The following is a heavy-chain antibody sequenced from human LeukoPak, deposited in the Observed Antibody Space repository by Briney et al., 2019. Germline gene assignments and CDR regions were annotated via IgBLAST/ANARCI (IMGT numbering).Heavy chain of an antibody. V-gene: IGHV3-48*03. Sequence: GESLRLSCAASGFTFSSYEMNWVRQAPGKGLEWVSYISGIGSTIYYADSVKGRFTISRDNAKNSLYLQMHSLRAEDTAVYYRARYPSRYCTSTSCYLVHWGQGALVTVSS. CDR2: ISGIGSTI. CDR3: ARYPSRYCTSTSCYLVH. D-gene: IGHD2-2*01. CDR1: GFTFSSYE. J-gene: IGHJ5*02.